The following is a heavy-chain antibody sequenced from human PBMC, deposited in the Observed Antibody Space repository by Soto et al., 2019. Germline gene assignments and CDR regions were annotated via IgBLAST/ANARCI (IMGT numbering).Heavy chain of an antibody. CDR3: ARSFGWYAIDH. D-gene: IGHD6-19*01. CDR2: IHHSRST. J-gene: IGHJ4*02. Sequence: QMQLQESGPGLVKPSETLSLTCAVSSASIITEQRWTWVRQPPGKGLEWIGEIHHSRSTNNNPSLRGRVTMSVDKSKNQFSLNLNSVTAADTALYYCARSFGWYAIDHWGQGTLVIVSS. V-gene: IGHV4-4*02. CDR1: SASIITEQR.